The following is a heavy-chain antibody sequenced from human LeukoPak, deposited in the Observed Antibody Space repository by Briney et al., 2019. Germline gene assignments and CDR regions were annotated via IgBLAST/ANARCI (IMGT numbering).Heavy chain of an antibody. J-gene: IGHJ4*02. CDR3: ARGARSRVTTEFYFDY. V-gene: IGHV1-46*01. CDR1: GYTFTSYH. Sequence: ASVKVSCKASGYTFTSYHMHWVRQAPGQGLEWMGKINLSGGSTTYAQKFQGRVTITADESTSTAYMELSSLRSEDTAVYYCARGARSRVTTEFYFDYWGQGTLVTVSS. D-gene: IGHD4-17*01. CDR2: INLSGGST.